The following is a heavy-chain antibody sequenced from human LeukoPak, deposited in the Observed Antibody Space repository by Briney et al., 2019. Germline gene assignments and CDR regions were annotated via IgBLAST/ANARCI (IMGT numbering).Heavy chain of an antibody. D-gene: IGHD5-12*01. Sequence: SETLSLTCTVSGASINNYYWSWIRQPPGKGLEWIGYISYSEGTNYHPSLKSRVTISKDTSMNQFSLKLTSVTAADAAVYYCARHLRGAHHDYWGQGSLVTVSS. CDR3: ARHLRGAHHDY. CDR2: ISYSEGT. CDR1: GASINNYY. V-gene: IGHV4-59*01. J-gene: IGHJ4*02.